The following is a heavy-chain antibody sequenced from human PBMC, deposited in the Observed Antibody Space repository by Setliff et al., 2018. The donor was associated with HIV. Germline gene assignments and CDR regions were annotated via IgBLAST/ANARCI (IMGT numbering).Heavy chain of an antibody. CDR1: GFTLSTYR. CDR3: ARMATVYYYYMDV. Sequence: GGSLRLSCVASGFTLSTYRMNWVRQAPGTGLEWVSSIIRDSSYIFDADSVKGRFTISRDNAQNSLYLQINNLRVEDTAVYYCARMATVYYYYMDVWGKGTTVTVSS. V-gene: IGHV3-21*04. J-gene: IGHJ6*03. D-gene: IGHD4-4*01. CDR2: IIRDSSYI.